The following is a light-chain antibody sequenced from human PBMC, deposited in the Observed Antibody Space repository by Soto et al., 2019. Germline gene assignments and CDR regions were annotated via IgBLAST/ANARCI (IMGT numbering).Light chain of an antibody. CDR2: AAS. V-gene: IGKV1-27*01. CDR3: QNHNSAPIT. J-gene: IGKJ5*01. CDR1: QGISNY. Sequence: DIQMTQSPSSLSASVGDRVTITCRASQGISNYLDWYQQKPGKLPTLLIYAASTLKSGVPSRFSGSGSGTNFTLIIISLQPQDVASYYCQNHNSAPITFGQGTRLEIK.